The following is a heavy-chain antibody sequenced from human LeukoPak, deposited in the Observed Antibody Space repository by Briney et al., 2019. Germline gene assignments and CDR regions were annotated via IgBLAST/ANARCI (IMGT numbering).Heavy chain of an antibody. D-gene: IGHD6-6*01. CDR3: ARERRGIAARTYYYYYMDV. CDR2: IYHSGST. CDR1: GGSISSSNR. J-gene: IGHJ6*03. Sequence: KSSETLSLTCAVSGGSISSSNRWSWVRQPPGKGLEWIGEIYHSGSTNYNPSLKSRVTISVDTSKNQFSLKLSSVTAADTAVYYCARERRGIAARTYYYYYMDVWGKGTTVTVSS. V-gene: IGHV4-4*02.